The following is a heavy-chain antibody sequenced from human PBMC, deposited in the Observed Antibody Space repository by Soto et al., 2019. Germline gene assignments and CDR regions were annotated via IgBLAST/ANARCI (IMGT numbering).Heavy chain of an antibody. CDR3: ASTKPFGRELLL. V-gene: IGHV3-48*03. CDR2: ISSSGSTI. D-gene: IGHD1-26*01. Sequence: EVQLVESGGGLVQPGGSLRLSCAASGFTFSSYEMNWVRQAPGKGLEWVSYISSSGSTIYYADSVKGRFTISRDNAKNSLYLQMNSLRAADTAVYYCASTKPFGRELLLWGQGTLVTVSS. CDR1: GFTFSSYE. J-gene: IGHJ4*02.